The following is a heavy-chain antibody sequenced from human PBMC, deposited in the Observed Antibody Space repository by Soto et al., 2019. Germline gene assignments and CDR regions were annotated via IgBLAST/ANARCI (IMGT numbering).Heavy chain of an antibody. Sequence: GASVKVSCKASGYTFTSYYMHWVRQAPGQGLEWMGIINPSGGSTSYAQKFQGRVTMTRDTSTSTVYMELSSLRSEDTAVYYCARASKHKDIVATTAGPNLDYWGQGTLVTVSS. V-gene: IGHV1-46*01. CDR3: ARASKHKDIVATTAGPNLDY. CDR1: GYTFTSYY. D-gene: IGHD5-12*01. J-gene: IGHJ4*02. CDR2: INPSGGST.